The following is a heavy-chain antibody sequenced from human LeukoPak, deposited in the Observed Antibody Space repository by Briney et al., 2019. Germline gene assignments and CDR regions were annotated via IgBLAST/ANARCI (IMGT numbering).Heavy chain of an antibody. Sequence: SETLSLTCTVSSGSVSSNYWSWIRHSPGMGLEWIAYIHANGNTNYNPSLKSRVTISLDTSKNQFSLKLSSVTAADTAIYYCARLAAAAASTTYHYFDVWGRGTLVTVSS. J-gene: IGHJ2*01. CDR2: IHANGNT. D-gene: IGHD6-13*01. V-gene: IGHV4-4*09. CDR1: SGSVSSNY. CDR3: ARLAAAAASTTYHYFDV.